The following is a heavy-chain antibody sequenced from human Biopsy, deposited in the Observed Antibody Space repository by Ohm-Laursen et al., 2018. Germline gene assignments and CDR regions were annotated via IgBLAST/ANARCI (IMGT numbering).Heavy chain of an antibody. CDR3: GRREVVITHDAFDT. CDR2: MSNSGST. CDR1: RGSISSYY. Sequence: SETLSLTCTVSRGSISSYYWSWIRQPPGKGLEWIGYMSNSGSTNYNPSLKTRVTISLDTPKNQFSLKLNSVTAADTAVYYCGRREVVITHDAFDTWGQGTMVTVSS. D-gene: IGHD3-22*01. J-gene: IGHJ3*02. V-gene: IGHV4-59*08.